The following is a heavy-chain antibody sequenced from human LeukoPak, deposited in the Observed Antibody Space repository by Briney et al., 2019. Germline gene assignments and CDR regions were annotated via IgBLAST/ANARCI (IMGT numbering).Heavy chain of an antibody. D-gene: IGHD2-15*01. CDR2: ISYDGTNK. CDR3: ARRSFCSGERCQLYYYYAMDV. J-gene: IGHJ6*02. V-gene: IGHV3-30-3*01. CDR1: GFTFSNHA. Sequence: GGSLRLSCAASGFTFSNHAMHWVRQAPGKGLEWVAVISYDGTNKYNADSVKGRFTISRDNSKNTLYLQMNSLRAEDTAVYYCARRSFCSGERCQLYYYYAMDVWGQGTTVTVSS.